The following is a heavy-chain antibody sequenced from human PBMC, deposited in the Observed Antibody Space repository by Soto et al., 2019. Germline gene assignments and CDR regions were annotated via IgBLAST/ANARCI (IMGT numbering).Heavy chain of an antibody. CDR1: GFTFSSYS. D-gene: IGHD2-15*01. CDR2: ISSSSSTI. J-gene: IGHJ5*02. Sequence: PGGSLRLSCAASGFTFSSYSMNWVRQAPGKGLEWVSYISSSSSTIYYADSVKGRFTISRDNAKNSLYLQMNSLRDEDTAVYYCARDGEPTECSGGSCYSAWFDPWGQGTLVTVSS. V-gene: IGHV3-48*02. CDR3: ARDGEPTECSGGSCYSAWFDP.